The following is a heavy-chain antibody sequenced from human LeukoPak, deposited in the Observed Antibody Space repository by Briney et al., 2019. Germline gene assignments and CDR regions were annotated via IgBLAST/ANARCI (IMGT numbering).Heavy chain of an antibody. J-gene: IGHJ3*02. Sequence: GGSLRLSCADSGFTFSSYSMNWVRQAPGKGLEWVSSISSSSSYIYYADSVKGRFTISRDNAKNSLYLQMNSLRAEDTAVYYCARDGFRGYSGYDAGDAFDIWGQGTMVTVSS. CDR2: ISSSSSYI. CDR1: GFTFSSYS. D-gene: IGHD5-12*01. V-gene: IGHV3-21*01. CDR3: ARDGFRGYSGYDAGDAFDI.